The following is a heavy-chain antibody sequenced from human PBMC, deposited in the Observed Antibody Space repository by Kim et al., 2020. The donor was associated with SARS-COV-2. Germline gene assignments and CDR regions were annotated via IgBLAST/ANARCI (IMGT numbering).Heavy chain of an antibody. CDR2: IYSGGST. J-gene: IGHJ4*02. D-gene: IGHD3-22*01. Sequence: GGSLRLSCAASGFTVSSNYMSWVRQAPGKGLEWVSVIYSGGSTYYADSVKGRFTISRDNSKNTLYLQMNSLRAEDTAVYYCARIDSSGYYLDYWGQGTLVTVSS. CDR1: GFTVSSNY. CDR3: ARIDSSGYYLDY. V-gene: IGHV3-53*01.